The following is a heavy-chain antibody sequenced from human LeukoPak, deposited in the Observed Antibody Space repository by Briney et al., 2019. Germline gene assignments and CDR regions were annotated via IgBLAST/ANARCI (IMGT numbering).Heavy chain of an antibody. J-gene: IGHJ4*02. CDR2: IYCDGSKT. CDR3: ARRKFDSSGSAFFDY. V-gene: IGHV5-51*01. CDR1: GYIFTDYW. D-gene: IGHD3-22*01. Sequence: GESLKISCQTSGYIFTDYWIGWVRQMPGKGLEWMAIIYCDGSKTLYSPSFQTQVTISVDKSTNTAYLQWTSLKASDTAIYYCARRKFDSSGSAFFDYWGRGTLVTVSS.